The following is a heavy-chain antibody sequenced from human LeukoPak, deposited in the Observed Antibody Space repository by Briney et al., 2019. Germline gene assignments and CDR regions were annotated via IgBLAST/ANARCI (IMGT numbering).Heavy chain of an antibody. CDR3: AVGTLWGYGSGSRTNKVDY. J-gene: IGHJ4*02. D-gene: IGHD3-10*01. Sequence: GASVEVSCKASGYSFTSYDINWVRQATGQGLEWMGWMNPDSGGTNYAQKFQGRVTMTRDTSISTAYMELSRLRSDDTAVYYCAVGTLWGYGSGSRTNKVDYWGQGTLVTVSS. V-gene: IGHV1-2*02. CDR1: GYSFTSYD. CDR2: MNPDSGGT.